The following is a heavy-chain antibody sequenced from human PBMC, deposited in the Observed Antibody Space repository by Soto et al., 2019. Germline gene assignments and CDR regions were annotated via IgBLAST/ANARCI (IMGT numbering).Heavy chain of an antibody. Sequence: SETLSLTCAVSGGSISSGGYSWSWIRQPPGKGLEWIGYIYHSGSTYYNPSLKSRVTISVDRSKNQFSLKLSSVTAADTAVYYCARVKAVAGHKTWFDHWGQGTLVTVSS. D-gene: IGHD6-19*01. CDR2: IYHSGST. CDR3: ARVKAVAGHKTWFDH. V-gene: IGHV4-30-2*01. CDR1: GGSISSGGYS. J-gene: IGHJ5*02.